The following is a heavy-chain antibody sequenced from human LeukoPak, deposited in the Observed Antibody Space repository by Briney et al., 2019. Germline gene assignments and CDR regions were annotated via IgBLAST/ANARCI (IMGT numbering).Heavy chain of an antibody. D-gene: IGHD3-3*01. CDR3: ASGQTGGFLYGFWSGYPGPFDY. Sequence: GGSLRLSCAASGFTFSGYSMNWVRQAPGKGLEWVSSISSSSSYIYYADSVKGRFTISRDNAKNSLYLQMNSLRAEDTAVYYCASGQTGGFLYGFWSGYPGPFDYWGQGTLVTVSS. CDR2: ISSSSSYI. J-gene: IGHJ4*02. CDR1: GFTFSGYS. V-gene: IGHV3-21*01.